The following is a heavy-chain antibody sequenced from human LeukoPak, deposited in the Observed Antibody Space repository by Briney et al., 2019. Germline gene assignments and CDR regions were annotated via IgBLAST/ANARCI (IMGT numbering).Heavy chain of an antibody. D-gene: IGHD4-11*01. CDR1: GFTFRIYE. CDR3: ARDRGSRSNSPYYFDH. CDR2: ITSSGDGV. J-gene: IGHJ4*02. Sequence: GGSLRLSCAASGFTFRIYELHWVRQAPGKGLEWVSYITSSGDGVYYAHSVRGRFTISRDNAKNSLYLEMNCLRAEDTAVYYCARDRGSRSNSPYYFDHWGQGALVTVSS. V-gene: IGHV3-48*03.